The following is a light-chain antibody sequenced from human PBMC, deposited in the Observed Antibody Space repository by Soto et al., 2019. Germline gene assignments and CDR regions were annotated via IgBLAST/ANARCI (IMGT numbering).Light chain of an antibody. V-gene: IGKV3-11*01. CDR3: QQRENWPIT. CDR2: DAS. CDR1: QSVTSH. Sequence: EIVLTQSPATLSLSPGERGTLSCRASQSVTSHLAWYQQKPGQAPRLLIYDASNRATGIPARFSGSGSGTDFTRTISSLEPEDFAVYYCQQRENWPITFGQGTRLEIK. J-gene: IGKJ5*01.